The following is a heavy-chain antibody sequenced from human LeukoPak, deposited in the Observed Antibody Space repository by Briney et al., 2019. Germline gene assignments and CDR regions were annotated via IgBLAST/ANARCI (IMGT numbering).Heavy chain of an antibody. CDR3: ARAGDSSGWFWQY. CDR1: SGSISSYY. D-gene: IGHD6-13*01. V-gene: IGHV4-59*01. CDR2: IHCTGGT. J-gene: IGHJ4*02. Sequence: SETLPLTCTVSSGSISSYYWSWIRQSPGKGLEWIGQIHCTGGTSYNPSLKSRLTVSLDTSKNQFSLKLSSVTAADTAVYYCARAGDSSGWFWQYWGQGTLVTVSS.